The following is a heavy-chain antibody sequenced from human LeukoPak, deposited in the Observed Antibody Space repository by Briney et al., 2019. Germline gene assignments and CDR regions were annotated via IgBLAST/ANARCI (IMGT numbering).Heavy chain of an antibody. J-gene: IGHJ4*02. D-gene: IGHD5-18*01. V-gene: IGHV3-49*03. Sequence: QPGGSPRLSCAASGFTFSDYYMSCIRQAPGKGLEWVGFIRSKAYGGTTEYAASVKGRFTISRDDSKSIAYLQMNSLKTEDTAVYYCTRDRSGYSHRYYFDYWGQGTLVTVSS. CDR1: GFTFSDYY. CDR2: IRSKAYGGTT. CDR3: TRDRSGYSHRYYFDY.